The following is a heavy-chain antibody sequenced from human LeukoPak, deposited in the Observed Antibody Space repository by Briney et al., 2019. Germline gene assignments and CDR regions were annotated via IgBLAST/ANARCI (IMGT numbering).Heavy chain of an antibody. CDR2: IYYSGST. Sequence: SETLSLTCTVSGGSISSYYWSWIRQPPGKGLEWIGYIYYSGSTNYNPSLKSRVTISVDTSKNQFSLKLSSVTAADTAVYYCARRPGYFFDYRGQGTLVTVSS. J-gene: IGHJ4*02. CDR1: GGSISSYY. CDR3: ARRPGYFFDY. D-gene: IGHD1-1*01. V-gene: IGHV4-59*08.